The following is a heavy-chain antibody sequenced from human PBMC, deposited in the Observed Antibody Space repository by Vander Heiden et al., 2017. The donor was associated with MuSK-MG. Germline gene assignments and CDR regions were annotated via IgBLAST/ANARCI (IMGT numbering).Heavy chain of an antibody. CDR3: AGYCGSINCPTHAFDL. CDR2: MYTSGST. V-gene: IGHV4-61*02. J-gene: IGHJ3*01. CDR1: EVSITSDSYY. D-gene: IGHD2-2*01. Sequence: VQLQESGPGLLKPSQTLSLTCTVSEVSITSDSYYWSWIRQTGGKGLEWIGRMYTSGSTNYTPSVKSRVIISLDTSKNQFSLKLTSVTAADKAVYYCAGYCGSINCPTHAFDLWGQGTMVTVSS.